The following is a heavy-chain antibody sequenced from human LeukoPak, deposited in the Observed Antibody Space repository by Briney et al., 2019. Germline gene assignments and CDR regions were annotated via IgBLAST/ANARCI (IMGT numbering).Heavy chain of an antibody. CDR2: IYSGGST. CDR3: ARGAYYYDSSGYSYYFDY. Sequence: GGSLRLSCVASGFTVSSNYMSWVRQAPGKGLEWVSVIYSGGSTYYADSVKGRFTISRDNSKNTLYLQMNSLRAEDTAVYYCARGAYYYDSSGYSYYFDYWGQGTLVTVSS. CDR1: GFTVSSNY. V-gene: IGHV3-53*01. D-gene: IGHD3-22*01. J-gene: IGHJ4*02.